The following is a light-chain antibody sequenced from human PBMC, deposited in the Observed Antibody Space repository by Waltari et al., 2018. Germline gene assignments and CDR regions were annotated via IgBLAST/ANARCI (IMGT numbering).Light chain of an antibody. Sequence: DIQMTQSPSTLSASVGDRVTITCRASQSISSWLAWYQQKQGKAPKLLIYKASSLESGVPSRFSGGGSGTDFTLTISSLQPDDFATYYCQQYSSWPQTFGQGTRLEIK. CDR2: KAS. J-gene: IGKJ5*01. CDR3: QQYSSWPQT. V-gene: IGKV1-5*03. CDR1: QSISSW.